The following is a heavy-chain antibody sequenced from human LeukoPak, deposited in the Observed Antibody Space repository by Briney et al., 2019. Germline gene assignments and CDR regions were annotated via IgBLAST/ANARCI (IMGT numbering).Heavy chain of an antibody. CDR3: TRGHWGLQS. CDR2: IHHSGNS. CDR1: GASVTDYY. Sequence: SETLSLTCTVSGASVTDYYWSWIRQSPGKGLEWISYIHHSGNSDYNPSLRSRVTTSLETSENQFSLNLISVTAADTAVYYCTRGHWGLQSWSQGTLVTVSP. J-gene: IGHJ5*02. D-gene: IGHD7-27*01. V-gene: IGHV4-59*02.